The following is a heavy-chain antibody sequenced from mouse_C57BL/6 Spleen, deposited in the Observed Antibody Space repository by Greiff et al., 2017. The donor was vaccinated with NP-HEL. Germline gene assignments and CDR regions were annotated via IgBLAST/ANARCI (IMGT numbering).Heavy chain of an antibody. V-gene: IGHV5-16*01. J-gene: IGHJ2*01. CDR3: ARDRGGTLDY. CDR1: GFTFSDYY. CDR2: INYDGSST. Sequence: EVKLVESEGGLVQPGSSMKLSCTASGFTFSDYYMAWVRQVPEKGLEWVANINYDGSSTYYLDSLKSRFIISRDNAKNILYLQMSSLKSEDTATYYCARDRGGTLDYWGQGTTLTVSS. D-gene: IGHD4-1*01.